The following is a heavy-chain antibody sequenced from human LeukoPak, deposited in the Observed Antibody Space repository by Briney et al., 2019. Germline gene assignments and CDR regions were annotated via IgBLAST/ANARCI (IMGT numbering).Heavy chain of an antibody. CDR3: TRYSVGFDY. J-gene: IGHJ4*02. V-gene: IGHV3-73*01. Sequence: GGSLRLSCAASGFTFSGSAVHWVRQASGKGLEWIGRIRSKANSYATVYAASVRGRFTISRDDSKNTAYLQMNSLKTEDTAVYYCTRYSVGFDYWGQGTLVTVSS. CDR2: IRSKANSYAT. CDR1: GFTFSGSA. D-gene: IGHD4-11*01.